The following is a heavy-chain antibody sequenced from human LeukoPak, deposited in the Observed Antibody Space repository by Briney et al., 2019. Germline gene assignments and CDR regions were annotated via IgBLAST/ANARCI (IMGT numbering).Heavy chain of an antibody. CDR2: ISSSSSTI. J-gene: IGHJ5*02. CDR1: GFTFSSYS. D-gene: IGHD3-3*01. CDR3: ARDQGYDFWSGSNWFDP. V-gene: IGHV3-48*01. Sequence: GGSLRLSCAASGFTFSSYSMNWVRQAPGKGLEWVSYISSSSSTIYYADSVKGRFTISRDNAKNSLYLQMNSLRAEDTAVYYCARDQGYDFWSGSNWFDPWGQGTLVTVSS.